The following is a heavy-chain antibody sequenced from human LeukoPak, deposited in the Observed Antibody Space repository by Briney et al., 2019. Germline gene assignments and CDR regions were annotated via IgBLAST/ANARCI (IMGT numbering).Heavy chain of an antibody. J-gene: IGHJ4*02. V-gene: IGHV1-69*13. CDR3: ARDRGIWGSYLDY. Sequence: ASVKVSCKASGGTFSSYAISWVRQAPGQGLEWMGRIITIFGTANYAQTFQGRVTITPDESTSTAYMELSSLRSEDTAVYYCARDRGIWGSYLDYWGQGTLVTVSS. CDR1: GGTFSSYA. D-gene: IGHD3-16*01. CDR2: IITIFGTA.